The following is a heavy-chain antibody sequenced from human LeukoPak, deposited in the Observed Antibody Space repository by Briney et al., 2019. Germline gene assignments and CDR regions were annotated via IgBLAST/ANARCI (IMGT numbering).Heavy chain of an antibody. CDR1: GFTFSSYS. D-gene: IGHD5-18*01. V-gene: IGHV3-21*01. J-gene: IGHJ4*02. CDR2: ISSSSSYI. Sequence: GGSLRLSCAASGFTFSSYSMNWVRQAPGKGLEWVSSISSSSSYIYYADSVKGRFTISRDNAKNSLFLQMNSLRAEDTAVYYCARVKDTAMGEIDYWGQGTLVTVS. CDR3: ARVKDTAMGEIDY.